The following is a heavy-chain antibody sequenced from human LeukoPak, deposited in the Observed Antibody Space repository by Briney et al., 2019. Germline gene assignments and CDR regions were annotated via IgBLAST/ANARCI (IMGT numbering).Heavy chain of an antibody. CDR3: AREVVPAASFDY. CDR1: GGSISSSSYY. D-gene: IGHD2-2*01. CDR2: IYYSGST. J-gene: IGHJ4*02. Sequence: KPSKTLSLTCTVSGGSISSSSYYWGWIRQPPGKGLEWIGSIYYSGSTYYNPSLKSRVTISVDTSKNQFSLKLSSVTAAGTAVYYCAREVVPAASFDYWGQGTLVTVSS. V-gene: IGHV4-39*02.